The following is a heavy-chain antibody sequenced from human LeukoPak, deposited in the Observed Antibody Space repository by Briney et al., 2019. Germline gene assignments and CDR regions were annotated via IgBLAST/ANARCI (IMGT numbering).Heavy chain of an antibody. Sequence: GGSLRLSCAASGFTFSGSAMHWVRQASGKGLEWVGRIRSKANSYATAYAASVKGRFTISRDDSKNTAYLQMNSLKTEDTAVYYCTTHSSSRPSNDYWGQGTLVTVSS. CDR3: TTHSSSRPSNDY. CDR2: IRSKANSYAT. V-gene: IGHV3-73*01. D-gene: IGHD6-13*01. CDR1: GFTFSGSA. J-gene: IGHJ4*02.